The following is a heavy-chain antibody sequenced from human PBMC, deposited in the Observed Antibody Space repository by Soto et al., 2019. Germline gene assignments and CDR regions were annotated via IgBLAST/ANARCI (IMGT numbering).Heavy chain of an antibody. V-gene: IGHV3-23*01. CDR3: AKDTYYYDAGNYYDAFDL. D-gene: IGHD3-10*01. Sequence: GGSLRLSCAASGFTFSNCAMSWVRQAPGKGLEWVSTISGSGINTYYADSVKGRLTISRDNSKNTLYLQMNSLRPEDTALYYCAKDTYYYDAGNYYDAFDLWGQGTMVTV. CDR1: GFTFSNCA. CDR2: ISGSGINT. J-gene: IGHJ3*01.